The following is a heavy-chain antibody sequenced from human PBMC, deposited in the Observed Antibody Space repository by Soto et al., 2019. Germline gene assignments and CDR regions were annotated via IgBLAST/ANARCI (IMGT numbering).Heavy chain of an antibody. V-gene: IGHV1-8*01. CDR3: ARERSAAGTGWLDP. D-gene: IGHD6-13*01. J-gene: IGHJ5*02. CDR2: MNPNSGNT. Sequence: QVQLVQSGAEVKKPGASVKVSCKASGYTFTSYDINWVRQATGQGFEWMGWMNPNSGNTGYAQKFQGIVTMTRNTSISTAYMELSSLRSEDTAVYYCARERSAAGTGWLDPWGQRTLVTVSS. CDR1: GYTFTSYD.